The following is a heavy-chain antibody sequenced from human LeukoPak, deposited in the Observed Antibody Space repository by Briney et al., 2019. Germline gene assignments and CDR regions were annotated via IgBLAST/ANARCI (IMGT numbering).Heavy chain of an antibody. CDR3: ARDSCGSPSCFDY. CDR1: GFTFSDYY. V-gene: IGHV3-11*06. CDR2: ISSGSGHT. D-gene: IGHD2-2*01. Sequence: GGSLRLSCAASGFTFSDYYMTWIRQAPGKGLEWVSYISSGSGHTNYADSVKGRFTISRDNAKSSLYLQMNSLRAEDTAVYYCARDSCGSPSCFDYWGQGTLVTVSS. J-gene: IGHJ4*02.